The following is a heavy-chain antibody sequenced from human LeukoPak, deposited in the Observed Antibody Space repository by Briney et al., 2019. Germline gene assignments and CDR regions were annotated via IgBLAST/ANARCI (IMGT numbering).Heavy chain of an antibody. CDR1: GGSFSGYY. Sequence: PSETLSLTCAVYGGSFSGYYWSWIRQPPGKGLEWVGEINHSGSTNYNPSLKSRVTISVDTSKNQFSLKLSSVTAADTAVYYCATSIAAARWGQGTLVTVSS. CDR3: ATSIAAAR. D-gene: IGHD6-13*01. CDR2: INHSGST. J-gene: IGHJ4*02. V-gene: IGHV4-34*01.